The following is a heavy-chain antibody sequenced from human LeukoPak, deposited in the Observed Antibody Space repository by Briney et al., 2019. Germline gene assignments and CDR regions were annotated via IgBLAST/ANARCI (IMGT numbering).Heavy chain of an antibody. CDR3: AKDSGPKPAFDM. D-gene: IGHD3-10*01. J-gene: IGHJ3*02. CDR2: IRSDGSVK. V-gene: IGHV3-30*02. Sequence: PGGSLRLSCAASGFTFTSYGMHWVRQAPGKGLEWVAFIRSDGSVKYYADSVKGRFTISRDNSKNTVFLQMNSLTTEDTAMYNCAKDSGPKPAFDMWGRGTMATVSS. CDR1: GFTFTSYG.